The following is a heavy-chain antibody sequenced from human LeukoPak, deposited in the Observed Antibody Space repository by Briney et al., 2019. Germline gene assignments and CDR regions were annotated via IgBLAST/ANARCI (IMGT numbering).Heavy chain of an antibody. CDR2: INADSGNT. D-gene: IGHD6-19*01. CDR3: ARDEVSGGWYNH. CDR1: GYAFTSRG. V-gene: IGHV1-18*04. Sequence: VASVKLSCTASGYAFTSRGFSWVRQAPGQGLEWMGWINADSGNTNYAQKLQGRVTLTTDTSTNTAYMELRSLRSDDTAVYYCARDEVSGGWYNHWGQGTLVTVSS. J-gene: IGHJ4*02.